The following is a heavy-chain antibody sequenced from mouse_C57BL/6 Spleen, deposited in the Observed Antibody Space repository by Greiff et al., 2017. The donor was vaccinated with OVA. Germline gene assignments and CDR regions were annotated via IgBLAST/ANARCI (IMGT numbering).Heavy chain of an antibody. J-gene: IGHJ4*01. D-gene: IGHD1-1*01. V-gene: IGHV14-1*01. Sequence: EVQLVESGAELVRPGASVKLSCTASGFNIKDYYMHWVKQRPEQGLEWIGRIDPEDGDTEYAPKFPGKATLTEDTSSTTASMQLSSLTSEDTAVDYCTNPAGRSYRDYCARDYWGQGTAVTVAA. CDR2: IDPEDGDT. CDR3: TNPAGRSYRDYCARDY. CDR1: GFNIKDYY.